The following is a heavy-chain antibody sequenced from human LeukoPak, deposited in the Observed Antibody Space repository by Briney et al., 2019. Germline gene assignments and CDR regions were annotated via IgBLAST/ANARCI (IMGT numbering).Heavy chain of an antibody. CDR2: IYYTGST. V-gene: IGHV4-59*01. Sequence: SETLSLTCTVSGGSISSYYWSWIRQPPGKGLEGIGYIYYTGSTDYNPSLKSRVAISLDTSKNQFSLKLSSVTAADTAVYYCARGSKAAPGTFDYWGQGTLVTVSS. D-gene: IGHD6-13*01. CDR3: ARGSKAAPGTFDY. J-gene: IGHJ4*02. CDR1: GGSISSYY.